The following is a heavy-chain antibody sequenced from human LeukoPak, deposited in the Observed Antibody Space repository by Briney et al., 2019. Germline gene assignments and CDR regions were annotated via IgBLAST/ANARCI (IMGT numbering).Heavy chain of an antibody. Sequence: GGSLRLSCAASGFTFSSYGMSWVRQAPGKGLEWVSAFSGGAGNTYYADSVKGRFTISRDNAKSSMWLQMSSLRAEDTAVYYCGRDQTPFYWGQGSLVTVSS. J-gene: IGHJ4*02. CDR3: GRDQTPFY. CDR2: FSGGAGNT. V-gene: IGHV3-23*01. D-gene: IGHD2-15*01. CDR1: GFTFSSYG.